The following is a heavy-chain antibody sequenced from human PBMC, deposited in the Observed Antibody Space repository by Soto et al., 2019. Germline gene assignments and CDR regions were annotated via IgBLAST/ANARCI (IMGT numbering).Heavy chain of an antibody. D-gene: IGHD2-8*02. CDR1: GYTFTSSY. Sequence: ASVKVSCKASGYTFTSSYIHWVRQAPGQGFEWMGIINPSGGGTSYSQKLQGRVTLTRDTSTRTIYMELNSLRSEDTAVYYCARGPGASGLDVWGQGTTVTVSS. CDR2: INPSGGGT. J-gene: IGHJ6*02. CDR3: ARGPGASGLDV. V-gene: IGHV1-46*01.